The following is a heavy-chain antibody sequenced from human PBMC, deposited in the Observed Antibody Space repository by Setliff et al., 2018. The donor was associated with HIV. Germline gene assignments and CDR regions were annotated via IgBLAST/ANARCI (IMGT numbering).Heavy chain of an antibody. CDR1: GGSISSGSHY. Sequence: SETLSLTCTVSGGSISSGSHYWSWIRQPAGKGLEWIGYIYTSGSTKYNPSLNSRVTISVDTSKNQFSLKLSSVTAADTAVYYCAGSIVVVTAAPLTWGQGTLVTVSS. J-gene: IGHJ5*02. V-gene: IGHV4-61*09. CDR3: AGSIVVVTAAPLT. CDR2: IYTSGST. D-gene: IGHD2-21*02.